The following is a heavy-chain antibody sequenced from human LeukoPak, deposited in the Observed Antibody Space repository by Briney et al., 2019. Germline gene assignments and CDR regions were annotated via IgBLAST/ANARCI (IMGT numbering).Heavy chain of an antibody. Sequence: GGSLRLSCAASGFTFSSYGMHWVRQAPGKGLEWAAFIRYDGYNEHYADSVKGRFTIPRDNSKNTLYLQMNSLRAEDTAMYYCMKDHTNGRLGWGQGTLVTVSS. V-gene: IGHV3-30*02. J-gene: IGHJ4*01. CDR1: GFTFSSYG. D-gene: IGHD2-8*01. CDR3: MKDHTNGRLG. CDR2: IRYDGYNE.